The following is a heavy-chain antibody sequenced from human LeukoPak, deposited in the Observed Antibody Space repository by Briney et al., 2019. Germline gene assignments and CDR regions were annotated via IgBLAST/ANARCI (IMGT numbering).Heavy chain of an antibody. J-gene: IGHJ4*02. CDR2: INPNSGGT. Sequence: ASVKVSCKASGYTFINYDINWVRQAPGQGLEWMGWINPNSGGTNYAQKFQGRVTMTRDTSISTAYMELSRLRSDDTAVYYCARGMATIRFDYWGQGTLVTVSS. CDR1: GYTFINYD. V-gene: IGHV1-2*02. CDR3: ARGMATIRFDY. D-gene: IGHD5-24*01.